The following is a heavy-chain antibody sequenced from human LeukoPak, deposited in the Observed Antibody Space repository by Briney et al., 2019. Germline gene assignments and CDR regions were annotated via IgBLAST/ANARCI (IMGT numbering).Heavy chain of an antibody. CDR3: ARGHSSWWDFDY. Sequence: GGSLRLSCAASGFTFRSYEMNWVRQAPGKGLEWISYISGSGRTIYYADSVKGRFTISRDNSKNTLYLQMNSLRAEDTAVYYCARGHSSWWDFDYWGQGTLVTVSS. V-gene: IGHV3-48*03. CDR2: ISGSGRTI. J-gene: IGHJ4*02. CDR1: GFTFRSYE. D-gene: IGHD6-13*01.